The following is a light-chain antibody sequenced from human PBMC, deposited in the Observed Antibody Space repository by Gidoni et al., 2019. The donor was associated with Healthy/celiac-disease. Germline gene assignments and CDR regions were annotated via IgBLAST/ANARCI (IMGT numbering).Light chain of an antibody. CDR2: DAS. CDR1: QSVSSY. V-gene: IGKV3-11*01. J-gene: IGKJ4*01. CDR3: QQRSNWPFT. Sequence: EIVFTQSPATLSLSPGERATLSCRASQSVSSYLAWYQQKPGQAPRLLIYDASNRATGIPARFSGSGSGTDFTLTISRLEPEDFAVYYCQQRSNWPFTFGGGTKVEIK.